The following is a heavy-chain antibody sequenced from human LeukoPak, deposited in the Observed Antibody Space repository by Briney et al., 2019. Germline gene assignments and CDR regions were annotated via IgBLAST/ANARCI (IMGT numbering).Heavy chain of an antibody. V-gene: IGHV3-53*01. D-gene: IGHD3-16*01. CDR3: YGIRLGDGFQI. CDR2: IYSYGFT. CDR1: GFTVNNNY. J-gene: IGHJ3*02. Sequence: GGSLRLSCAASGFTVNNNYMGWVRQAPGKGLEWVSVIYSYGFTSYADSVKGRFTISRDNFKNTLYLQMNSLRAEDTAVYYCYGIRLGDGFQIWGQRTMVIVSS.